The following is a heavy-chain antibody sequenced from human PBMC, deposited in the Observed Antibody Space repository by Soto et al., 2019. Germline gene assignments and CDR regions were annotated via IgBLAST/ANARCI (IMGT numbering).Heavy chain of an antibody. CDR3: ARAVGKQQLAFDY. J-gene: IGHJ4*02. V-gene: IGHV1-18*04. D-gene: IGHD6-13*01. Sequence: SAKVTCKDSGYTYTSNSIIWVQQAPGQGLEWMGWISAYNGNTNYAQKLQGRVTLTTDTSTSTAYMEVRSLRSDDTAVYYCARAVGKQQLAFDYWGQGTLVTVSS. CDR2: ISAYNGNT. CDR1: GYTYTSNS.